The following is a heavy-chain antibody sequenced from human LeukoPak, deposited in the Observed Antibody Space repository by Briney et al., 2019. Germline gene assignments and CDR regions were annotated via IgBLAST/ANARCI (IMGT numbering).Heavy chain of an antibody. CDR2: IYYSGST. Sequence: SETLSLTCTVSGGSISSYYWSWIRQPPGKGLECIGYIYYSGSTNYSPSLKSRVTISVDTSKNQFSLKLSSVTAADTAVYYCARGGLWXXXDPWGQGTLVTVSS. V-gene: IGHV4-59*01. CDR3: ARGGLWXXXDP. D-gene: IGHD3-10*01. J-gene: IGHJ5*02. CDR1: GGSISSYY.